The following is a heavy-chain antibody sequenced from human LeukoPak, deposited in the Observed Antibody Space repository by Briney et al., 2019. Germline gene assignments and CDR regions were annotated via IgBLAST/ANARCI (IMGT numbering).Heavy chain of an antibody. Sequence: PSEALSLTCTVSGGSISSSSYYWGWSRQPPGKGLEWIGSSYYSGSTYYNPSLKSRLTISVDTSKNQFSLKLSSVTAADTAVYYCARVVCPPPAVITLGYYYYYYMDVWGKGTTVTVSS. V-gene: IGHV4-39*07. CDR3: ARVVCPPPAVITLGYYYYYYMDV. J-gene: IGHJ6*03. CDR1: GGSISSSSYY. D-gene: IGHD3-10*01. CDR2: SYYSGST.